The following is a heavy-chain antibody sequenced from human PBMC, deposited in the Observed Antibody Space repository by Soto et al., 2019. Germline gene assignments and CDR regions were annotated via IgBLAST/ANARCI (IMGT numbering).Heavy chain of an antibody. Sequence: SETLSLTCAVSGGTISSSSYYWGWIRQPPGKGLEWIGSIYYSGSTYYNPSLKSRVTISVDTSKNQFSLKLSSVTAADTAVYYCARISGSYQNAFDYWGQGTLVTVS. CDR1: GGTISSSSYY. V-gene: IGHV4-39*01. D-gene: IGHD1-26*01. J-gene: IGHJ4*02. CDR2: IYYSGST. CDR3: ARISGSYQNAFDY.